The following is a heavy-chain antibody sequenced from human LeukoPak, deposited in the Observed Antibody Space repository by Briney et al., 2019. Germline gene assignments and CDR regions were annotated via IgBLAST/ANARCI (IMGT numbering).Heavy chain of an antibody. D-gene: IGHD2-21*02. Sequence: PSETLSLTCTVSGGSISSYYWSWIRQPPGKGLEWIGYIYYTGGTNYSPSLKSRVTISVDTSKTQFSLRLSSVTTADTAVYYCARRGVVTATSFDAMDVWGNGTTVTVSS. CDR3: ARRGVVTATSFDAMDV. J-gene: IGHJ6*03. V-gene: IGHV4-59*01. CDR1: GGSISSYY. CDR2: IYYTGGT.